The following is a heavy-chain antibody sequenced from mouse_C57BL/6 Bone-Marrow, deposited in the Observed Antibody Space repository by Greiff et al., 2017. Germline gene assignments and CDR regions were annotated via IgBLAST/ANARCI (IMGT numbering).Heavy chain of an antibody. J-gene: IGHJ2*01. V-gene: IGHV1-81*01. Sequence: QVQLQQSGAELARPGASVKLSCKASGYTFTSYGISWVKQRPGQGLEWIGEIYPRSGNTYYNEKFKGKATLTADKSSSTAYMELRSLTSEDSAVYFCANLDSSVHFDYWGQGTTLTVSS. CDR2: IYPRSGNT. D-gene: IGHD3-2*02. CDR3: ANLDSSVHFDY. CDR1: GYTFTSYG.